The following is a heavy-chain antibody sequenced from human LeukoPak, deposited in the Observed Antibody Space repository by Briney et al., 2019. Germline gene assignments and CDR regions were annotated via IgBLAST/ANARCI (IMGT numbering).Heavy chain of an antibody. J-gene: IGHJ5*02. D-gene: IGHD6-13*01. CDR1: GGSFSDYY. CDR2: IIHDGST. Sequence: PSETLSLTCAVYGGSFSDYYWSWIRQPPGKGLEWIGEIIHDGSTNYNPSLKSRVTTSVDSSKNQFSLNLSSVTAADTAVYYCARFLQYSSSWHNWFDPWGQGTLVTVSS. V-gene: IGHV4-34*12. CDR3: ARFLQYSSSWHNWFDP.